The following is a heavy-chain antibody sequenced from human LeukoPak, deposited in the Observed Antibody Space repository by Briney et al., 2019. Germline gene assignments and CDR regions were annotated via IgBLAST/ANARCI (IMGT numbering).Heavy chain of an antibody. Sequence: SGPTLVKPTQTLTLTCTFSGFSLSTSGVGVGWIRQPPGKALEWLALIYWNDDKRYSPSLKSRLTITKDTSKNQVVLTMTNMDPVDTATYYCAHGLTGGYCSSTSCYAMHWFDPWGQGTLVTVSS. CDR2: IYWNDDK. J-gene: IGHJ5*02. CDR1: GFSLSTSGVG. D-gene: IGHD2-2*01. CDR3: AHGLTGGYCSSTSCYAMHWFDP. V-gene: IGHV2-5*01.